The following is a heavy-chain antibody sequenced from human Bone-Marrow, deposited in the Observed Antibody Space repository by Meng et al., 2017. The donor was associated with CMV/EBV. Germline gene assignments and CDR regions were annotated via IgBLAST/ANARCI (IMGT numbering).Heavy chain of an antibody. CDR2: IYSGGST. D-gene: IGHD2-2*01. Sequence: GESLKISCAASGFTVSSNYMSWVRQAPGKGLEWVSVIYSGGSTYYADSVKGRFTISRDNAKNSLYLQMNSLRAEDTAVYYCAREEGYCSSTSCYSTFDYWGQGTLVTVSS. CDR1: GFTVSSNY. J-gene: IGHJ4*02. V-gene: IGHV3-66*01. CDR3: AREEGYCSSTSCYSTFDY.